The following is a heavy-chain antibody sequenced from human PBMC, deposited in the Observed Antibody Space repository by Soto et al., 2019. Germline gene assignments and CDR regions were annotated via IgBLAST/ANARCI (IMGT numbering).Heavy chain of an antibody. J-gene: IGHJ5*02. CDR1: GFTFGGFA. CDR3: DKEGAVGQYVAS. CDR2: ISGSGEKT. V-gene: IGHV3-23*01. Sequence: EVQLLESGGGLVQPGGSLRLSCAASGFTFGGFAMSWVRQAPGKGLEWVSAISGSGEKTWYADSVKVRFTISRDNSKDIVYVQMNSLSAEDTAIYYCDKEGAVGQYVASWGQGALVAV. D-gene: IGHD1-26*01.